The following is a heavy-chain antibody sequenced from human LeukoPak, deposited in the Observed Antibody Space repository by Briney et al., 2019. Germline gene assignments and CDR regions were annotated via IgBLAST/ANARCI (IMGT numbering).Heavy chain of an antibody. CDR3: KISLRYFDWLSYGMDV. J-gene: IGHJ6*02. Sequence: ASVKVSCKVSGYTLTELSMHWVRQAPGNGLEWMGGFDPEDGETIYAQKFQGRVTMTEDTSTDTAYMELSSLRSEDTAVYYCKISLRYFDWLSYGMDVWGQGTTVVVSS. CDR2: FDPEDGET. V-gene: IGHV1-24*01. D-gene: IGHD3-9*01. CDR1: GYTLTELS.